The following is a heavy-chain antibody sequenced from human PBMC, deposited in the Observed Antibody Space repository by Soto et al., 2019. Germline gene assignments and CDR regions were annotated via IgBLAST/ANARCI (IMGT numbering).Heavy chain of an antibody. D-gene: IGHD3-10*01. CDR2: VYSSGAT. J-gene: IGHJ4*02. CDR3: ARDIGSYAYGEGY. V-gene: IGHV4-4*07. Sequence: SETLSLTCSVSGGSINSYWWSWIRQPAGKGLEWIGRVYSSGATDYNPSLNSRATLSVETSKNQFSLKLSSVTAADTAVYYCARDIGSYAYGEGYWGQGIQVTVSS. CDR1: GGSINSYW.